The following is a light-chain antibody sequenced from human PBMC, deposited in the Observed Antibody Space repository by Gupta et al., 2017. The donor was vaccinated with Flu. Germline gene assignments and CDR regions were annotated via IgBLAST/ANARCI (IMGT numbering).Light chain of an antibody. CDR2: EDR. CDR3: QSYDSSNHLI. J-gene: IGLJ2*01. Sequence: NFVLPQPHSVSESPGKTVVISCTRRSGTIVSNYVQWFQQRPGTSPKTVIFEDRRRPSGVPDRFSGSIDSSSNSASLTISGLKTEDEADYYCQSYDSSNHLIFGGGT. V-gene: IGLV6-57*01. CDR1: SGTIVSNY.